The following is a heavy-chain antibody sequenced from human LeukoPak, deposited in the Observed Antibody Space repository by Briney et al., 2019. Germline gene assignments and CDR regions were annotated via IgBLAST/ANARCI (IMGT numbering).Heavy chain of an antibody. Sequence: PGGSLRLSCAASGFTFSSYGMHWVRQAPGKGLEWVAVIWYDGSNKYYADSVKGRFTISRDNSKNTLYLQMNSLRAEDTAVYYCARGGYDFWSGYYLPTYGMDVWGQGTTVTVSS. CDR2: IWYDGSNK. D-gene: IGHD3-3*01. J-gene: IGHJ6*02. CDR3: ARGGYDFWSGYYLPTYGMDV. CDR1: GFTFSSYG. V-gene: IGHV3-33*01.